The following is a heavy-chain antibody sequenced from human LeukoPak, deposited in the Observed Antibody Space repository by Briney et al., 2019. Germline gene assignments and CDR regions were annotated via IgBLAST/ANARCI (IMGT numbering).Heavy chain of an antibody. Sequence: ATVKVSCKVSGYTLTELSMHWVRQAPGKGLEWMGGFDPEDGETIYAQKFQGRVTMTEDTSTDTAYMELSSLRSEDTAVYYCATDPPPFDWLLSWGQGTLVTVSS. CDR1: GYTLTELS. CDR2: FDPEDGET. V-gene: IGHV1-24*01. D-gene: IGHD3-9*01. J-gene: IGHJ4*02. CDR3: ATDPPPFDWLLS.